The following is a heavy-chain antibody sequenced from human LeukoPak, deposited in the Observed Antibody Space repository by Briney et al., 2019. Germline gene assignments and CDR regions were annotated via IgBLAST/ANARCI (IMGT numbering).Heavy chain of an antibody. J-gene: IGHJ4*02. CDR2: INPNSGGT. D-gene: IGHD3-22*01. V-gene: IGHV1-2*02. CDR1: GYTFTGYY. CDR3: ARDSYYYDTSGYNDY. Sequence: ASVTVSCKASGYTFTGYYMHWVRQAPGQGREWMGWINPNSGGTNYAQKFQGRLIMTRDTSISTAYMELSRLRSDDTAVYYCARDSYYYDTSGYNDYWGQGTLVTVSS.